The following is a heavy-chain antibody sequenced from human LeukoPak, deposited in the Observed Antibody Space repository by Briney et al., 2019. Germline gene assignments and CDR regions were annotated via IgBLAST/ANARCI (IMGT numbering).Heavy chain of an antibody. J-gene: IGHJ4*02. Sequence: ASVKVSCKASGYTFTSYGINWVRQAPGQGLEWMGWISAYNGNTNYAQELQGRVTMTTDTSTSTAYMELRSLRSDDTAVYYCARDDSGSYYEPYGFDYWGQGTLVTVSS. CDR1: GYTFTSYG. CDR3: ARDDSGSYYEPYGFDY. V-gene: IGHV1-18*01. CDR2: ISAYNGNT. D-gene: IGHD1-26*01.